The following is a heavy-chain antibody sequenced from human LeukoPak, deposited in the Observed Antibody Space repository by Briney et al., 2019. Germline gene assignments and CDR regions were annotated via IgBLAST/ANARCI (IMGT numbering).Heavy chain of an antibody. J-gene: IGHJ6*02. Sequence: ASVTVSFKASGYTFTNYDINWVGQAAGKGVEWMGWMNPNSGNTGYAQKFQGRVTMTRNTSISTAYMELSSLRSEDTAVYYCARGYGGLYYYYGMDVWGQGTTVTVSS. CDR3: ARGYGGLYYYYGMDV. CDR1: GYTFTNYD. D-gene: IGHD4-23*01. CDR2: MNPNSGNT. V-gene: IGHV1-8*01.